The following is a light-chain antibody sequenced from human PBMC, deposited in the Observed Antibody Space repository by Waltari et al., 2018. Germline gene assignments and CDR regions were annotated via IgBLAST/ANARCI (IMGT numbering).Light chain of an antibody. V-gene: IGKV1-27*01. J-gene: IGKJ4*01. CDR3: QKYNAAPLI. CDR2: TAS. CDR1: SGIVNF. Sequence: IQLTQSPSSLAASVGDRVTITCRARSGIVNFLAWYQQKPGKVPRLLISTASTLQSEVPPRFSGSGSGTEFTLTIAGLQPEDVATYYCQKYNAAPLIFGGGTKVEIK.